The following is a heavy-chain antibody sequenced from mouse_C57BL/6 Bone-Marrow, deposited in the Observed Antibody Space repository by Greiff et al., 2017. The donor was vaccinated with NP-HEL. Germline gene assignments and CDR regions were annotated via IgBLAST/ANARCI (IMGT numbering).Heavy chain of an antibody. Sequence: DVKLVESGGGLVKPGGSLKLSCAASGFTFSSYAMSWVRQTPEKRLEWVATISDGGSYTYYPDNVKGRFTISRDNAKNNLYLQMSHLKSEDTAMYYCARDDDYDGLDYWGQGTTLTVSS. CDR1: GFTFSSYA. V-gene: IGHV5-4*01. CDR3: ARDDDYDGLDY. D-gene: IGHD2-4*01. CDR2: ISDGGSYT. J-gene: IGHJ2*01.